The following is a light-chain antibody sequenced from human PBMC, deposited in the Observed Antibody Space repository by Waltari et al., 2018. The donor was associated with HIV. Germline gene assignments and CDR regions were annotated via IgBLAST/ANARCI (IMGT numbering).Light chain of an antibody. CDR1: QDISSY. CDR3: QQLNSFPHT. Sequence: DIQLTQSPSFLSASVVDRVTITCRAGQDISSYLAWYQQKPGKAPKLLIYAASTFQNGVPSRFSGSGSGTEFTLTISSLQPEDFATYYCQQLNSFPHTFGQGTELEI. V-gene: IGKV1-9*01. J-gene: IGKJ2*01. CDR2: AAS.